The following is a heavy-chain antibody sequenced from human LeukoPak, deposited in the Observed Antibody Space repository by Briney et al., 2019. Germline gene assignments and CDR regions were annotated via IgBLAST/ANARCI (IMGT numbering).Heavy chain of an antibody. CDR2: INPNSGGT. CDR3: ARDYGLAAALDY. Sequence: SVKLSRKASGYTFTGYYMNWVRQAPGQGLEWMGWINPNSGGTTYAQKFQVRVTMTRDTSISTAYMELSRLRSDDTAVYYCARDYGLAAALDYWGQGTLVTVS. D-gene: IGHD6-13*01. J-gene: IGHJ4*02. V-gene: IGHV1-2*02. CDR1: GYTFTGYY.